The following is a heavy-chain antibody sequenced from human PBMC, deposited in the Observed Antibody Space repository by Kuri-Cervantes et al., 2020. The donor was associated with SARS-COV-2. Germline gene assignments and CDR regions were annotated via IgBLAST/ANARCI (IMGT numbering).Heavy chain of an antibody. J-gene: IGHJ4*02. D-gene: IGHD3-9*01. Sequence: GGSLRLSCAASGFTVSSNYMSWVRQAPGKGLEWVSVIYSGGSTYYADSVKGRFTISRDNSQNTLYLRMNSLRAEDTAVYYCARDGYFDWLFQGDYFDYWGQGTLVTVSS. CDR3: ARDGYFDWLFQGDYFDY. CDR1: GFTVSSNY. V-gene: IGHV3-66*02. CDR2: IYSGGST.